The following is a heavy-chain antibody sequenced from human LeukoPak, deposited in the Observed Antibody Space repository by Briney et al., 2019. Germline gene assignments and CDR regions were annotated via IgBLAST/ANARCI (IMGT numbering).Heavy chain of an antibody. J-gene: IGHJ4*02. CDR3: ARVLGATMGGDY. V-gene: IGHV3-33*01. CDR2: IWYDGSNK. Sequence: PGRSLRLSCAASGFTFSSYGMHWVRQAPGKGLEWVAVIWYDGSNKYYADSVKGRFTISRDNSKNTLYLQMNSLRAEDSAVYYCARVLGATMGGDYWGQGTLVTVSS. D-gene: IGHD1-26*01. CDR1: GFTFSSYG.